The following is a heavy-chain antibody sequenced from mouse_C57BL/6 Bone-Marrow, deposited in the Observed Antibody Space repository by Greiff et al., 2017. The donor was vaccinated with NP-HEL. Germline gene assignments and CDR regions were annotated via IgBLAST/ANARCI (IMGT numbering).Heavy chain of an antibody. D-gene: IGHD3-3*01. CDR2: ISSGGDYI. CDR1: GFTFSSYA. Sequence: VKLMESGEGLVKPGGSLKLSCAASGFTFSSYAMSWVRQTPEQRLEWVAYISSGGDYIYYADTVKGRFTISRDNARNTLYLQMSSLKSEDTAMYYCTREDGDAFDYWGQGTTLTVSS. V-gene: IGHV5-9-1*02. CDR3: TREDGDAFDY. J-gene: IGHJ2*01.